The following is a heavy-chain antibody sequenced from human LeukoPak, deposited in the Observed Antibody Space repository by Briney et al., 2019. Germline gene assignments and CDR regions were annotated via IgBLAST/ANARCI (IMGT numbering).Heavy chain of an antibody. CDR3: AKDGAYYIDDH. CDR2: IGHEGNNE. J-gene: IGHJ4*02. CDR1: GLTFSNHG. D-gene: IGHD3-10*01. Sequence: GGSLRLSCTASGLTFSNHGMNSVRQAPAKGLEWVAFIGHEGNNEQYRDSLKGRFTISRDNSKNTLYLQMNSLRTEDTAMYYCAKDGAYYIDDHWGQGTLVTVAS. V-gene: IGHV3-30*02.